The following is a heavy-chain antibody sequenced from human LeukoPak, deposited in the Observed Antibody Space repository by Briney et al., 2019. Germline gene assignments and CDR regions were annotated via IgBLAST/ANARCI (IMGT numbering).Heavy chain of an antibody. V-gene: IGHV3-30*04. Sequence: GRSLRLSCAAPGFTFSSYAMHWVRQAPGKGLEWVAVISYDGSNKYYADSVKGRFTISRDNSKNTLYLQMNSLRAEDTAVYYCARGRDGYNLLDYWGQGTLVTVSS. J-gene: IGHJ4*02. CDR1: GFTFSSYA. CDR2: ISYDGSNK. D-gene: IGHD5-24*01. CDR3: ARGRDGYNLLDY.